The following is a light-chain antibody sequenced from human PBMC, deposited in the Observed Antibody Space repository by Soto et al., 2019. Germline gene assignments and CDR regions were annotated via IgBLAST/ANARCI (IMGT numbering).Light chain of an antibody. Sequence: DIQLTQSPSFLSASVGDRVTLTCRASQGISNDLAWYQQKTGKAPQLLIYAASTLQSGVPSRFSGSGSGTEFTLTISSLQSEDFATYYCQQLNTYLMYTFGQGTKLEIK. CDR1: QGISND. CDR3: QQLNTYLMYT. CDR2: AAS. J-gene: IGKJ2*01. V-gene: IGKV1-9*01.